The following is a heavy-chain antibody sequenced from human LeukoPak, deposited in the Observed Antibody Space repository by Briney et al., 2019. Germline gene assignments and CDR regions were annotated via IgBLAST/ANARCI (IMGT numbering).Heavy chain of an antibody. CDR3: ARAREITVSGTDYFDY. D-gene: IGHD6-19*01. CDR1: GFRFSNYW. J-gene: IGHJ4*02. V-gene: IGHV3-7*01. Sequence: GGSPRLSCAVSGFRFSNYWMTWVRQAPGKGLEWVANIKHDGSGPSYLDSVKGRFTTSRDNARNLLSLQMSSLRAEDTAVYYCARAREITVSGTDYFDYWGQGTLVTVSS. CDR2: IKHDGSGP.